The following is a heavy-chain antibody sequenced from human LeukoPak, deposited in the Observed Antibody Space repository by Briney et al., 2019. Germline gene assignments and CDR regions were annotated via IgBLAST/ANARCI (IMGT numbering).Heavy chain of an antibody. Sequence: GGSLRLSCAASGFTFSSYWMHWVRQAPGKGLVWVSRINSDGSSTSYADSVKRRFTISRDNAKNTLYLQMNSLRAEDTAVYYCARVQSTSQSYGFGYWGQGTLVTVSS. J-gene: IGHJ4*02. V-gene: IGHV3-74*01. D-gene: IGHD5-18*01. CDR2: INSDGSST. CDR1: GFTFSSYW. CDR3: ARVQSTSQSYGFGY.